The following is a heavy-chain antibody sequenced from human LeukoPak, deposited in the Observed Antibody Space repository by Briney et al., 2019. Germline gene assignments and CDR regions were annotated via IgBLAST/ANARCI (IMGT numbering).Heavy chain of an antibody. Sequence: GGSLRLSCAASGFTFDDYAMHWVRQAPGKGLEWVSGISWNSGSIGYADSVKGRFTISRDNAKNSLYLQMNSPRAEDTALYYCAKDIRRPTMRYRNPYGNYYYGMDVWGQGTTVTVSS. J-gene: IGHJ6*02. D-gene: IGHD4/OR15-4a*01. CDR1: GFTFDDYA. CDR2: ISWNSGSI. CDR3: AKDIRRPTMRYRNPYGNYYYGMDV. V-gene: IGHV3-9*01.